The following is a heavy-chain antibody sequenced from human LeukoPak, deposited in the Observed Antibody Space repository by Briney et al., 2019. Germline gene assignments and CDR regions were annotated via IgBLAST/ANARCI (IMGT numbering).Heavy chain of an antibody. V-gene: IGHV3-74*01. CDR2: INSDGSST. Sequence: GGSLRLSCAASGFTFSSYWMHWVRQAPGKGLVWVSRINSDGSSTSYADSVKGRFTISRDNAKNTLYLQMNSLRAEDTAVYYCARFGYYDSSGYSPDYWGQGTLVTVSS. CDR3: ARFGYYDSSGYSPDY. D-gene: IGHD3-22*01. CDR1: GFTFSSYW. J-gene: IGHJ4*02.